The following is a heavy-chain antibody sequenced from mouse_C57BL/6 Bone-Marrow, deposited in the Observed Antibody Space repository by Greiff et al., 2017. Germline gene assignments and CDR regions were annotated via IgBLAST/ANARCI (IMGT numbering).Heavy chain of an antibody. D-gene: IGHD2-4*01. Sequence: QVQLQQSGAELVKPGASVKLSCKASGYTFTEYTIHWVKQRSGQGLEWIGWFYPGSGSIKYNEKFKDKATLTADKSSSTVYMELSSLTSEDSAVYFCARHPYYDYDLYYAMDYWGQGTSVTVSA. CDR2: FYPGSGSI. CDR1: GYTFTEYT. CDR3: ARHPYYDYDLYYAMDY. J-gene: IGHJ4*01. V-gene: IGHV1-62-2*01.